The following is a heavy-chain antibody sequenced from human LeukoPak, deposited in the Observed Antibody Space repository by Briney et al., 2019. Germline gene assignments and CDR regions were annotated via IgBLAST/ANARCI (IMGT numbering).Heavy chain of an antibody. D-gene: IGHD3-10*01. V-gene: IGHV3-23*01. J-gene: IGHJ1*01. Sequence: GGSLRLSCAASGFTFSSYAMSWVRQAPGKGLEWVSAISGSGGSTYYADSVKGRFTISRDNSKNTLYLQMNSLRAEDTAVYYCAKAVFDCYGARSYYMEWGQGNLVTVSS. CDR2: ISGSGGST. CDR1: GFTFSSYA. CDR3: AKAVFDCYGARSYYME.